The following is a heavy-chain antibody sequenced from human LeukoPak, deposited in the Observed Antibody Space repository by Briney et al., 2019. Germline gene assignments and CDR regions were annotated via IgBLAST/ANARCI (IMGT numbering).Heavy chain of an antibody. V-gene: IGHV1-2*02. J-gene: IGHJ4*02. CDR3: ATVRDIVVGGGPYYFDY. CDR2: INPHNGDT. Sequence: GASVKVSCKASGYTFIGYYLHWVRQAPGQGLEWMGWINPHNGDTNYAQKFQGRVTKTRDTSITTAYMDLSRLKSDDTAVYYCATVRDIVVGGGPYYFDYWGQGTLVTVSS. D-gene: IGHD2-15*01. CDR1: GYTFIGYY.